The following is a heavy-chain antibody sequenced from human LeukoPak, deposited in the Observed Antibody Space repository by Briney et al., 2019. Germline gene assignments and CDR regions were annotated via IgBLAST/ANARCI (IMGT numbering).Heavy chain of an antibody. J-gene: IGHJ4*02. CDR2: ISSNGGST. V-gene: IGHV3-64*04. Sequence: PGGSLRLSCSASGFTFSRYAMHWVREAPGKGLEYVSGISSNGGSTYYADSVKGRFTISRDNSKNMLYLQMNSLRAEDTAVYYCAKETARPAGVFESWGQGTRVTVSS. D-gene: IGHD6-13*01. CDR3: AKETARPAGVFES. CDR1: GFTFSRYA.